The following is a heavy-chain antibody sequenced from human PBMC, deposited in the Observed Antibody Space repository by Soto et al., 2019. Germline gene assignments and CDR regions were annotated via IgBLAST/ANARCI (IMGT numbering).Heavy chain of an antibody. D-gene: IGHD3-10*01. CDR1: GFTFSRDN. V-gene: IGHV3-21*01. Sequence: EVQLVESGGGLGKPGGSLRLSCAASGFTFSRDNMNWVRQAPGKGLEWVSSISGSSSYIHYADSVKGRFTISRDNAKNSLYLQMNSLRAEDTAVYYCARGLWFGELPYFDYWGQGTLVTVSS. J-gene: IGHJ4*02. CDR2: ISGSSSYI. CDR3: ARGLWFGELPYFDY.